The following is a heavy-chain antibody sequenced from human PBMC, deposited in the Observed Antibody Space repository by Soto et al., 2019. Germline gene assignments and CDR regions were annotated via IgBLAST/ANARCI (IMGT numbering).Heavy chain of an antibody. V-gene: IGHV3-23*01. CDR3: AKAARTTTLYNFDF. J-gene: IGHJ4*02. CDR1: GFTFSNFG. D-gene: IGHD1-1*01. CDR2: ISDSGTTT. Sequence: EVQLLESGGGLVQPGGSLRLSCAASGFTFSNFGMNWVRRAPGKGLEWVSLISDSGTTTFHADSVKGRFTVSIDNSKNTLYLQMNSLRAEDTAVYYCAKAARTTTLYNFDFWGPGTRVTVSS.